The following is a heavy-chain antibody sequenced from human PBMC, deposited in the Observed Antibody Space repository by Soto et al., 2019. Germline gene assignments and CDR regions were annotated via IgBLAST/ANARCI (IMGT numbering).Heavy chain of an antibody. J-gene: IGHJ4*02. CDR1: GFTFSSYG. Sequence: QVQLVESGGGVVQPGRSPRLSCAASGFTFSSYGMHWVRQAPGKGLEWVAVIWYDGSNKYYADSVKGRFTISRDNSKNTLYLQMNSLGAEDMAVYYFARVPRGYSYGSVLDYWGQGTLVTVSS. CDR3: ARVPRGYSYGSVLDY. D-gene: IGHD5-18*01. CDR2: IWYDGSNK. V-gene: IGHV3-33*01.